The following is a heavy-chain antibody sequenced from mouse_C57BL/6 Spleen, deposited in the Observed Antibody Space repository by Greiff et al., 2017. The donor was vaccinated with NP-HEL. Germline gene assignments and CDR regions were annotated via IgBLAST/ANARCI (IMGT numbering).Heavy chain of an antibody. J-gene: IGHJ2*01. CDR3: ARSEGYGIFDY. D-gene: IGHD2-1*01. CDR2: IYPGSGNP. V-gene: IGHV1-84*01. Sequence: VHLVESGPELVKPGASVKISCKASGYTFTDYYINWVKQRPGQGLEWIGWIYPGSGNPKYNEKFKGKATLTVDPSSSTAYMQLSILTSEDSAVYFCARSEGYGIFDYWGQGTTLTVSS. CDR1: GYTFTDYY.